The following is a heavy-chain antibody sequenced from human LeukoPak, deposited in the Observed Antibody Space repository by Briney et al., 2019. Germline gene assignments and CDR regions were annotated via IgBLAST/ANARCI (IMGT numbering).Heavy chain of an antibody. CDR3: AKAIMSFYGDYEENAFDI. D-gene: IGHD4-17*01. CDR1: GFTFSSYA. Sequence: PGGSLRLSCAASGFTFSSYAMSWVRQAPGKGLEWVSAISGSGGSTYYADSVKGRFTISRDNSKNTLYLQMNSLRAEDTAVYYCAKAIMSFYGDYEENAFDIWGQGTMVTVSS. V-gene: IGHV3-23*01. CDR2: ISGSGGST. J-gene: IGHJ3*02.